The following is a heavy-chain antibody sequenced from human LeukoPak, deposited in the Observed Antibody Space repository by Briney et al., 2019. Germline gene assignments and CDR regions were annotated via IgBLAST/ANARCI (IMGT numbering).Heavy chain of an antibody. Sequence: GASVKVSCTTSGYTFTSYGISWVRQAPGQGLEWIGWISAYNGNTNYAQKLQGRVTMTTDTSTSTAYMELRSLRSDDTAVYYCARAGVAATWARFDPWGQGTLVTVSS. CDR1: GYTFTSYG. D-gene: IGHD2-15*01. CDR2: ISAYNGNT. CDR3: ARAGVAATWARFDP. J-gene: IGHJ5*02. V-gene: IGHV1-18*01.